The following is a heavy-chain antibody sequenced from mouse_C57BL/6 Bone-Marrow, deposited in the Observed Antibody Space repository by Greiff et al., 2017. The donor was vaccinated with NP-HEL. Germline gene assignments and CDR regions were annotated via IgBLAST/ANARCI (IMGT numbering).Heavy chain of an antibody. CDR3: VRHYDGYYVDYAMDY. D-gene: IGHD2-3*01. J-gene: IGHJ4*01. CDR2: IRSKSNNYAT. Sequence: EVQLVESGGGLVQPKGSLKLSCAASGFSFNTYAMNWVRQAPGKGLEWVARIRSKSNNYATYYADSVKDRFTISRDDSESMLYLQMNNLKTDVTAMYYCVRHYDGYYVDYAMDYWGQGTSVTVSS. CDR1: GFSFNTYA. V-gene: IGHV10-1*01.